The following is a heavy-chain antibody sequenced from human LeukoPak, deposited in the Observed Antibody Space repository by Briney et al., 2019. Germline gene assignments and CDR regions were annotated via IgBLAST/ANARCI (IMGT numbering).Heavy chain of an antibody. V-gene: IGHV1-69*13. Sequence: SVKVSCKASGGTFSSYATSWVRQAPGQGLEWMGGIIPIFGTANYAQKFQGRVTITADESTSTAYMELSSLRSEDTAVYYCARVIKQLVGAFDIWGQGTMVTVSS. J-gene: IGHJ3*02. CDR3: ARVIKQLVGAFDI. CDR1: GGTFSSYA. CDR2: IIPIFGTA. D-gene: IGHD6-6*01.